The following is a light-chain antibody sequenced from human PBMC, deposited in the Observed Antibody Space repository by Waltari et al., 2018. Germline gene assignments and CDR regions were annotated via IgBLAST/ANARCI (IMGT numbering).Light chain of an antibody. V-gene: IGKV1-33*01. Sequence: DIQMTQSPSPLSASVGDRVPITCQASQDIENFVNLYQQKPGKAPKLLIYDASNLATGVPSRFSGSGSGTDFTFTIASLQPEDIATYFCQQYQNLPSFGPGTKVDLK. CDR2: DAS. CDR1: QDIENF. J-gene: IGKJ3*01. CDR3: QQYQNLPS.